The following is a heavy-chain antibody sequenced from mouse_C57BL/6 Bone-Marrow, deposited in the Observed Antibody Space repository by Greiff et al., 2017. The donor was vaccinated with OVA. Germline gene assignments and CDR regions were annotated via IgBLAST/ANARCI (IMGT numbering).Heavy chain of an antibody. D-gene: IGHD2-2*01. J-gene: IGHJ4*01. V-gene: IGHV1-55*01. CDR3: ARWLPYAMDY. CDR1: GYTFTSYW. Sequence: VKLQQPGAELVKPGASVKMSCKASGYTFTSYWITWVKQRPGQGLEWIGDIYPGSGSTNYNEKFKSKATLTVDTSSSTAYMQLSSLTSVDSAVYYCARWLPYAMDYWGQGTSVTVSS. CDR2: IYPGSGST.